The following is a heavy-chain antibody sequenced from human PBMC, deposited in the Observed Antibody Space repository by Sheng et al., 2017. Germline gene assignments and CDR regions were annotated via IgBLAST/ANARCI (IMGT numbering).Heavy chain of an antibody. J-gene: IGHJ4*02. Sequence: QVQLVESGGGVVQPGRSLRLSCAASGFTFSSYAMHWVRQAPGKGLEWVAVISYDGSNKYYADSVKGRFTISRDNSKNTLYLQMNSLRAEDTAVYYCARGYLGIAAAGTGGGFDYWGQGTLVTVSS. CDR1: GFTFSSYA. D-gene: IGHD6-13*01. CDR2: ISYDGSNK. V-gene: IGHV3-30*04. CDR3: ARGYLGIAAAGTGGGFDY.